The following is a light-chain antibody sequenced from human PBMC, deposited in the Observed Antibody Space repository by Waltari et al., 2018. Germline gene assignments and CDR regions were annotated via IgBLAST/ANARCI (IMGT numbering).Light chain of an antibody. V-gene: IGKV3-11*01. CDR1: QSVSTY. CDR3: QQSYSTPFT. Sequence: IELTQSPATLSLSPGERATLSCRASQSVSTYLAWYQQKPGQPPRLLMYDVSKRATGIPARFIGSGSGTDFTLTINSLQPEDFATYYCQQSYSTPFTFGPGTKVDIK. J-gene: IGKJ3*01. CDR2: DVS.